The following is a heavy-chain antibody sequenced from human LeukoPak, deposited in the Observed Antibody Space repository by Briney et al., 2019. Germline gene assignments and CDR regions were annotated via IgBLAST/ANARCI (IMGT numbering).Heavy chain of an antibody. V-gene: IGHV4-39*01. CDR3: ARHQGLGRRYFDL. Sequence: PSETLSLTCTVSGGSISSSSYYWGWIRQPPGKGLEWIGSIYYSGSTYYNPSLKSRVTISVDTSKNQFSLKLSSVTAADTAVYYCARHQGLGRRYFDLWGRGTLVTVSS. J-gene: IGHJ2*01. CDR2: IYYSGST. D-gene: IGHD3/OR15-3a*01. CDR1: GGSISSSSYY.